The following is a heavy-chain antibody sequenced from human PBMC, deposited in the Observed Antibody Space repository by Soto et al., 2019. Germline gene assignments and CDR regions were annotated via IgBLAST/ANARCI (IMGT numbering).Heavy chain of an antibody. J-gene: IGHJ6*02. CDR1: GYTFTSYD. V-gene: IGHV1-8*01. CDR2: MNPNRGNT. Sequence: QVQLVQSGAEVKKPGASVKVSCKASGYTFTSYDINWVRQATGQGLEWMGWMNPNRGNTGYAQKFXXRXTXXRNTSIRTAYMELSSLRSEDTAVYYCARMGTGGDVWGQGTTVTVSS. CDR3: ARMGTGGDV. D-gene: IGHD2-8*02.